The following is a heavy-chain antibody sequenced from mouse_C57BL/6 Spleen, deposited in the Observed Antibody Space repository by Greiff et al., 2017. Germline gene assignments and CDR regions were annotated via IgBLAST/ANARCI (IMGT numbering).Heavy chain of an antibody. Sequence: VKLMESGPELVKPGASVKLSCKASGYTFTSYDLNWVKQRPGQGLEWIGWIYPRDGSTKYNEKFKGKATLTVDTSSSTAYMELHSLTSEDSAVYFCARGGNYAWFAYWGQGTLVTVSA. CDR1: GYTFTSYD. J-gene: IGHJ3*01. CDR3: ARGGNYAWFAY. CDR2: IYPRDGST. D-gene: IGHD2-1*01. V-gene: IGHV1-85*01.